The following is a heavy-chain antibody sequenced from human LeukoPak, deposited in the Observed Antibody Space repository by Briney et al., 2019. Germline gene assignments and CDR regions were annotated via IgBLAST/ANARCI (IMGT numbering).Heavy chain of an antibody. CDR2: IYHSGST. Sequence: KSSETLSLTCTVSGYSISSGYYWGWSRQPPGKGLEWIGSIYHSGSTYYNPSLKSRVTISVDTSKNQFSLKLSSVTAADTAVYYCARDSAELPEYYFDYWGQGTLVTVSS. J-gene: IGHJ4*02. V-gene: IGHV4-38-2*02. CDR3: ARDSAELPEYYFDY. D-gene: IGHD1-7*01. CDR1: GYSISSGYY.